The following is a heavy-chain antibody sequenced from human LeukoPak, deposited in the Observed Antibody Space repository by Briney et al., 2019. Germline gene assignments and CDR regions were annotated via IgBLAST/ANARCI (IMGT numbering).Heavy chain of an antibody. D-gene: IGHD3-10*01. CDR1: EFTVSTNY. CDR3: ARDKFRGYFDY. J-gene: IGHJ4*02. CDR2: IYSGGTT. V-gene: IGHV3-66*01. Sequence: GGSLRLSCAASEFTVSTNYMNWVRQAPGNGLEWVSAIYSGGTTYYADSVKGRFTISRDTSKNTLYLQMNSLRAEDTAVYYCARDKFRGYFDYWGQGTLVTVSS.